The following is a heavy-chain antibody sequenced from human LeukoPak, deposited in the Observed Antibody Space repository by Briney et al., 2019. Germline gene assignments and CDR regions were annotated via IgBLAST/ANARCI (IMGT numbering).Heavy chain of an antibody. J-gene: IGHJ4*02. CDR1: GFSFSSYA. CDR2: IDVSGDNT. Sequence: GGSLRLSCAASGFSFSSYAMIWVRQAPGKGLEWVSTIDVSGDNTYYADSVKGRFTISRDNSKNTLYLQMNSLRAEDTAVYYCAKDQGWTDGSGDYWGRGTLATVSS. V-gene: IGHV3-23*01. CDR3: AKDQGWTDGSGDY. D-gene: IGHD3-10*01.